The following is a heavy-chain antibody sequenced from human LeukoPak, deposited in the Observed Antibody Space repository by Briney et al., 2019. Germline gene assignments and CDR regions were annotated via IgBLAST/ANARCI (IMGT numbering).Heavy chain of an antibody. CDR3: ASNTYYYDSSGYDNWFDP. J-gene: IGHJ5*02. V-gene: IGHV3-21*01. Sequence: PGGSLRLSCAASGFTFSSYSMNWVRQAPGKGLEWVSSISSSSSYIYYADSVKGRFTISRDNAKNSLYLQMNSLRAEDTAVYYCASNTYYYDSSGYDNWFDPWGQGTLVTVSS. CDR2: ISSSSSYI. D-gene: IGHD3-22*01. CDR1: GFTFSSYS.